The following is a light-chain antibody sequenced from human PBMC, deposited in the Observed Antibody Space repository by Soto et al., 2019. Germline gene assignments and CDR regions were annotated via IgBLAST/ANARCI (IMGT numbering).Light chain of an antibody. CDR2: DAS. CDR3: QQRNVWPPIT. J-gene: IGKJ5*01. CDR1: QNISVY. Sequence: EIVMTQSPATLSVSPGERATLSCRASQNISVYLAWYQHKPGQAPRLVIYDASLRANGVPARFGGSGSGTDFTLTINSLEPEDFAVYYCQQRNVWPPITFGQGTRLEIK. V-gene: IGKV3-11*01.